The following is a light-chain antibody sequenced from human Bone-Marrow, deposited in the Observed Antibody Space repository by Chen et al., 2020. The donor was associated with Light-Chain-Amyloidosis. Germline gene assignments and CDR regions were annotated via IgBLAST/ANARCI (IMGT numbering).Light chain of an antibody. CDR2: TDT. J-gene: IGLJ2*01. CDR1: DLPTKY. V-gene: IGLV3-25*03. Sequence: SNELTQPPSVPVTPGQTARITCSGADLPTKYAYWYQHKPGQAPVLVIHTDTERPSGISERFSGFSAGTTATLTISGVQEEDEASYHCQSADSSGTYEVIFGGGNTLTVL. CDR3: QSADSSGTYEVI.